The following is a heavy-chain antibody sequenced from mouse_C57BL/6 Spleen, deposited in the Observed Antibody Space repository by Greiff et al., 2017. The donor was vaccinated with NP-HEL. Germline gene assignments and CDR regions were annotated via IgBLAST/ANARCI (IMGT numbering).Heavy chain of an antibody. J-gene: IGHJ2*01. D-gene: IGHD3-1*01. CDR3: ARWRANYFDY. V-gene: IGHV5-17*01. Sequence: EVKVVESGGGLVKPGGSLKLSCAASGFTFSDYGMHWVRQAPEKGLEWVAYISSGSSTIYYADTVKGRFTISRDNAKNTLFLQMTSLRSEDTAMYYCARWRANYFDYWGQGTTLTVSS. CDR2: ISSGSSTI. CDR1: GFTFSDYG.